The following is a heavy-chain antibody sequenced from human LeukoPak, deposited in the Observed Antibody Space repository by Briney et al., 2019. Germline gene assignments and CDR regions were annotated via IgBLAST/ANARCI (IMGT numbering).Heavy chain of an antibody. Sequence: GASVKVSCKASGYIFTNFGISWVRQAPGQGLEWMGWISAYNGNTNYAQKLQGRVTMTTDTSTSTAYMELRSLRSDDTAVYYCARGMRYYDILTGPRNYFDYWGQGTLVTVSS. CDR3: ARGMRYYDILTGPRNYFDY. CDR1: GYIFTNFG. D-gene: IGHD3-9*01. V-gene: IGHV1-18*01. J-gene: IGHJ4*02. CDR2: ISAYNGNT.